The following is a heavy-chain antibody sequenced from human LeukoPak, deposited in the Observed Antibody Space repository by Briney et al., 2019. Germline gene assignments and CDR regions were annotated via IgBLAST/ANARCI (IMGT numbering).Heavy chain of an antibody. V-gene: IGHV3-21*01. J-gene: IGHJ6*02. Sequence: PGGSLRLSCAASGFTVSSNYMSWVRQAPGEGLEWVSSISSSSSYIYYADSVKGRFTISRDNAKNSLYLQMNSLRAEDTAVYYCARGMEYCSSTSCYTDGMDVWGQGTTVTVSS. CDR2: ISSSSSYI. CDR3: ARGMEYCSSTSCYTDGMDV. D-gene: IGHD2-2*02. CDR1: GFTVSSNY.